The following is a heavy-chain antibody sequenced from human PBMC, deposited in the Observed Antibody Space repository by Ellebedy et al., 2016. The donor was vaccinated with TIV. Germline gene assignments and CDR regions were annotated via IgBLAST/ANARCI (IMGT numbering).Heavy chain of an antibody. CDR3: AREYYGLDY. V-gene: IGHV3-21*01. CDR1: GFTFSSYS. CDR2: ISSSSYI. Sequence: GESLKISCAASGFTFSSYSMNWVRQAPGKGLEWVSSISSSSYIYYADSVKGRFTISRDNAKNSLYLQMNSLRAEDTAVYYCAREYYGLDYWGQGILVTVSS. D-gene: IGHD3-3*01. J-gene: IGHJ4*02.